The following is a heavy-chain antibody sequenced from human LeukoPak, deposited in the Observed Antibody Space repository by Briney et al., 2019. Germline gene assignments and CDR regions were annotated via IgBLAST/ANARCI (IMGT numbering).Heavy chain of an antibody. CDR3: ARHASVDGNWPRPLDY. Sequence: PSETLSLTCTVSGGSISSSNYYWGWIRQPQGKGLEWIGNIYYSGSTYYKPSLKTRVTISVDTSKNQFSLKLTSVTAADTAVYYCARHASVDGNWPRPLDYWGQGSLVTVSS. D-gene: IGHD6-19*01. CDR1: GGSISSSNYY. J-gene: IGHJ4*02. CDR2: IYYSGST. V-gene: IGHV4-39*01.